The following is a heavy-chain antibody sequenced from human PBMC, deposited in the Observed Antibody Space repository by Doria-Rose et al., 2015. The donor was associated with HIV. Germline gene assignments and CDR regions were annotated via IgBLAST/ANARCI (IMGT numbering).Heavy chain of an antibody. CDR3: ARTANWNDGRVDS. D-gene: IGHD1-20*01. J-gene: IGHJ4*02. CDR2: TYIRGST. V-gene: IGHV4-61*02. CDR1: GGSIGSGSYY. Sequence: PSQTLSLTCTVSGGSIGSGSYYWSWIRQPAGKGLEWIGRTYIRGSTDYNPSLQSRVTISVDTSKNQFSLEVNSVTAAGTAVYYCARTANWNDGRVDSWGQGTSVIVSS.